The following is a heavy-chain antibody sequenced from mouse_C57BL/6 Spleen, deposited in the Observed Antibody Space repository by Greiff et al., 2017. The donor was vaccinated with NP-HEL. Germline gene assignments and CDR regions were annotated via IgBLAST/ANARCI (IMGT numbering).Heavy chain of an antibody. J-gene: IGHJ3*01. CDR1: GYSITSGYY. CDR3: ARDMIKSWFAY. Sequence: EVQLQESGPGLVKPSQSLSLTCSVTGYSITSGYYWNWIRQFPGNKLEWMGYISYDGSNNYNPSLKNRISITRDTSKNQFFLKLNSVTTEDTATYYCARDMIKSWFAYWGQGTLVTVSA. V-gene: IGHV3-6*01. CDR2: ISYDGSN. D-gene: IGHD2-4*01.